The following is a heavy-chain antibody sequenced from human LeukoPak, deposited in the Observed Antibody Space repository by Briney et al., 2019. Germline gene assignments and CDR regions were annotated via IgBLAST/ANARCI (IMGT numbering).Heavy chain of an antibody. D-gene: IGHD3-9*01. J-gene: IGHJ5*02. Sequence: PSETLSLTCAVSGVSMNNNYWAWIRQSPGGKREWIGYMSFSGSATYNPSLNSRVSISVDSSKNQFSLDLTSLTAADTAVYYCARGDDLLTGSYDWFNPWGQGTLVIVSS. CDR1: GVSMNNNY. CDR2: MSFSGSA. CDR3: ARGDDLLTGSYDWFNP. V-gene: IGHV4-4*09.